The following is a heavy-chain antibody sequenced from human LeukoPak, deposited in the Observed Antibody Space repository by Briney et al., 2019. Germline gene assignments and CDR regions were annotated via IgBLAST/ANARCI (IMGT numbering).Heavy chain of an antibody. CDR1: GFTFSSYA. Sequence: GGSLRLSCAASGFTFSSYAMHWVRQAPGKGLEWVAVISYDGSNKYYADSVKGRFTISRDNSKNTLYLQMNSLRAEDTAVYYCARGIAPRPSFGYWGQGTLVTVSS. CDR3: ARGIAPRPSFGY. V-gene: IGHV3-30-3*01. CDR2: ISYDGSNK. D-gene: IGHD6-6*01. J-gene: IGHJ4*02.